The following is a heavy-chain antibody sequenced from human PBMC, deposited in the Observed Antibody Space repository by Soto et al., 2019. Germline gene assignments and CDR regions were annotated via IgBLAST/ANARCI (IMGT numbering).Heavy chain of an antibody. CDR3: ASEEHLGITIFPSYYYGMDV. D-gene: IGHD3-9*01. Sequence: ASVKVCCKASGYTLNSYAMQWVRQETEQRLEWMGWINPGYGTAKYAQKFQGRVTITTDESTSTAYMELSSLRSEDTAVYYCASEEHLGITIFPSYYYGMDVWGQGTTVTVS. J-gene: IGHJ6*02. CDR2: INPGYGTA. V-gene: IGHV1-3*01. CDR1: GYTLNSYA.